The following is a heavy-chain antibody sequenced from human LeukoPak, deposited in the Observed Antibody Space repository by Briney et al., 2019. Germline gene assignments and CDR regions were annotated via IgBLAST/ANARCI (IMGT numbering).Heavy chain of an antibody. CDR1: GFTFSSYW. Sequence: GGSLRLSCAAYGFTFSSYWIHWVRQAPGKGLVWVSRINSDGSSTSYADSVKGRFTISRDNAKNTLYLQMNTLRAEDTAVYYCVSIPGDWGQGILVTVSS. D-gene: IGHD7-27*01. CDR2: INSDGSST. V-gene: IGHV3-74*01. CDR3: VSIPGD. J-gene: IGHJ4*02.